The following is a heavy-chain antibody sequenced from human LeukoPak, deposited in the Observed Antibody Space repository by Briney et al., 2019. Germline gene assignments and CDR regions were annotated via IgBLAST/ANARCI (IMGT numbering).Heavy chain of an antibody. CDR2: IIPIFGTA. J-gene: IGHJ3*02. CDR1: GGTFSSYA. CDR3: AREISRDGYNYRAFDI. V-gene: IGHV1-69*01. D-gene: IGHD5-24*01. Sequence: SVKVSCKASGGTFSSYAISWVRQAPGQGLEWMGGIIPIFGTANYAQKFQGRVTITADESTSTAYMELSGLRSEDTAVYYCAREISRDGYNYRAFDIWGQGTMVTVSS.